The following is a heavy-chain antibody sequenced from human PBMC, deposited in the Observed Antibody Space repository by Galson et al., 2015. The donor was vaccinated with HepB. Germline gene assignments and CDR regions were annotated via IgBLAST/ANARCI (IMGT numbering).Heavy chain of an antibody. V-gene: IGHV2-70*04. D-gene: IGHD6-19*01. CDR2: IEWDDDK. CDR3: ARSGYSSGWSPCYFDL. CDR1: GFSLSTTEMR. J-gene: IGHJ2*01. Sequence: PALVKPTQTLTLTCTFSGFSLSTTEMRVSWIRQPPGKALEWLARIEWDDDKFYSTSLKTRPTISKDTSKNQVVLTMTNMDPVDTATYYCARSGYSSGWSPCYFDLWGRGTLVTVSS.